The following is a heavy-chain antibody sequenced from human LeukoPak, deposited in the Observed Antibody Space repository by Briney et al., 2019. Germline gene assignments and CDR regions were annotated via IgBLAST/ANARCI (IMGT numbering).Heavy chain of an antibody. CDR3: ARAEGTGFFDS. Sequence: GSLRLSCAASGFTFSSYGVNWVRQAPGKGLEWVSSISSSSSYIFYADSVKGRFTISRDNAKNSLYLQMNSLRAEDTAVYYCARAEGTGFFDSWGQGTLVTVSS. CDR1: GFTFSSYG. D-gene: IGHD6-19*01. V-gene: IGHV3-21*01. J-gene: IGHJ4*02. CDR2: ISSSSSYI.